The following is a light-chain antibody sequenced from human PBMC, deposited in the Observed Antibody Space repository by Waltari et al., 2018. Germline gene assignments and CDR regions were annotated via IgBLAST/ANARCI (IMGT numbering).Light chain of an antibody. V-gene: IGKV3-15*01. CDR3: QQYNNWPLL. CDR1: QSISSN. J-gene: IGKJ1*01. CDR2: GAS. Sequence: EIVLPQSPATLSVSPGDSATLPCRASQSISSNLGWYQKKPGQAPRLLFYGASIRSTGIPARFSGSGSGTEFTLTINSMQSEDFAVYYCQQYNNWPLLFGQGTKVEIK.